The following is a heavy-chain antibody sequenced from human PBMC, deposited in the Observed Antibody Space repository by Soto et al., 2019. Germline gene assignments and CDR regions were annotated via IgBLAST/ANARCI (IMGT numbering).Heavy chain of an antibody. CDR1: GGSISSYY. Sequence: EILSLTCTVSGGSISSYYWSWIRQPPGKGLEWIGYIFYSGGTNYNPSLKSRVTISVDTSKNQFSLKLSSVTAADTAVYYCARGYCSSTICYIWDNWFDPWGQGTLVTVSS. CDR3: ARGYCSSTICYIWDNWFDP. D-gene: IGHD2-2*02. J-gene: IGHJ5*02. CDR2: IFYSGGT. V-gene: IGHV4-59*01.